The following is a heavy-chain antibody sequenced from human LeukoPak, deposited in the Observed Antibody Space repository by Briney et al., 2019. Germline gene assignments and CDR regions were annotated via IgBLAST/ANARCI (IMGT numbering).Heavy chain of an antibody. CDR2: IRYDGSNK. Sequence: GGSLRLSCAASGFTFSSYGMHWVRQAPGKGLEWVAFIRYDGSNKYYADSVKGRFTISRDNSKNTLYLQMNSLRAEDTAVYYCAGDPHLYCSGGSCYSIPYFDYWGQGTLVTVSS. CDR1: GFTFSSYG. J-gene: IGHJ4*02. CDR3: AGDPHLYCSGGSCYSIPYFDY. D-gene: IGHD2-15*01. V-gene: IGHV3-30*02.